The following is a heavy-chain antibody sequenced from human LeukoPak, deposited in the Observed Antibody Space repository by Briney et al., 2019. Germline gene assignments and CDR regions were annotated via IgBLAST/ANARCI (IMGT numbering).Heavy chain of an antibody. CDR3: ARHFDFPITMVRGVDPEPWYFDL. D-gene: IGHD3-10*01. CDR2: IYYSGST. J-gene: IGHJ2*01. Sequence: PSETLSLTCTVSGGSISSGGYYWSWIRQPPGKGLEWIGYIYYSGSTNYNPSLKSRVTISVDTSKNQFSLKLSSVTAADTAVYYCARHFDFPITMVRGVDPEPWYFDLWGRGTLVTVSS. V-gene: IGHV4-61*08. CDR1: GGSISSGGYY.